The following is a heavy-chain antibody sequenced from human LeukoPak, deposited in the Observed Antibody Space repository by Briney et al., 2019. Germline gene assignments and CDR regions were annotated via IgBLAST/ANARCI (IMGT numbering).Heavy chain of an antibody. CDR1: GFTFSSYA. J-gene: IGHJ4*02. CDR3: ARDFGRMDRQLLH. Sequence: GGSLRLSCAASGFTFSSYAMNWVRQAPGKGLEWVSSISSSSSYIYYADSVKGRFTISRDNAKNSLYLQMNSLRAEDTAVYYCARDFGRMDRQLLHWGQGTLVTVSS. CDR2: ISSSSSYI. V-gene: IGHV3-21*01. D-gene: IGHD3-3*01.